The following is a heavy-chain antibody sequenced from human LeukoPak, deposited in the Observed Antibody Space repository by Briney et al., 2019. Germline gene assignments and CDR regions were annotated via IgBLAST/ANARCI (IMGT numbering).Heavy chain of an antibody. D-gene: IGHD3-10*02. Sequence: PGGSLRLSCVASGLIFSSHALSWVRQAPGKGLEWVSVISGGGESTHYADSVKGRFTISRDNSKNTLYLQMNGLRAEDTAIYYCVRDRPNYHESNGHYYNRDGDHWGQGTLVTVSS. CDR2: ISGGGEST. CDR3: VRDRPNYHESNGHYYNRDGDH. V-gene: IGHV3-23*01. CDR1: GLIFSSHA. J-gene: IGHJ5*02.